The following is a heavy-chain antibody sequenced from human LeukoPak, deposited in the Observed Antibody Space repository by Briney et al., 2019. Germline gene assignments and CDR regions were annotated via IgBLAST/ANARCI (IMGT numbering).Heavy chain of an antibody. CDR1: GLTFSSQA. V-gene: IGHV3-23*01. CDR3: ARDPGRENDAFDI. Sequence: GSLRLSCAASGLTFSSQAINWVRQAPGKGLEWVSGISGSGGSIYYADSVKGRFTIPRDNAKNSLYLQMNSLRAEDTAVYYCARDPGRENDAFDIWGQGTMVTVSS. CDR2: ISGSGGSI. J-gene: IGHJ3*02. D-gene: IGHD1-26*01.